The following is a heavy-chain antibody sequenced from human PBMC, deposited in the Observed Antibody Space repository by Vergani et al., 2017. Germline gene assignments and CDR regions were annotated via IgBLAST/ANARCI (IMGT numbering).Heavy chain of an antibody. CDR3: ARVPAMDSSGSNEGY. CDR1: GFTFSSYT. D-gene: IGHD6-19*01. CDR2: ISSSSSYI. Sequence: EVQLLESGGDLVQPGGSLRLSCAASGFTFSSYTMNWVRQAPGKGLEWVSSISSSSSYIYYADSVKGRFTISRDNAKNSLYLQMNSLRAEDTAVYYCARVPAMDSSGSNEGYWGQGTLVTVSS. V-gene: IGHV3-21*01. J-gene: IGHJ4*02.